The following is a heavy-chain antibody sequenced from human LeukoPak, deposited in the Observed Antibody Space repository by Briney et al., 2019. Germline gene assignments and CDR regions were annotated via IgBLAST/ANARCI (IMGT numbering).Heavy chain of an antibody. Sequence: ASETLSLTCAVSGYSISSGYYWGWIRQPPGKGLEWSGSIYHSGSTYYNPSLKSRVTISVDTSKNQFSLKLSSVTAADTAVYYCARGFSYGNGYFDYWGQGTLVTVSS. CDR2: IYHSGST. CDR3: ARGFSYGNGYFDY. CDR1: GYSISSGYY. V-gene: IGHV4-38-2*01. J-gene: IGHJ4*02. D-gene: IGHD5-18*01.